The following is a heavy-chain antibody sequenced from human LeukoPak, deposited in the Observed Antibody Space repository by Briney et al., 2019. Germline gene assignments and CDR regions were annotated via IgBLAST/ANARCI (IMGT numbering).Heavy chain of an antibody. CDR3: AKGLYSGGGNFDY. J-gene: IGHJ4*02. D-gene: IGHD6-13*01. Sequence: GGTLRLSCAASGFTFSSYGMSWVRQAPGKGLEWVSAISGSGGSTYYADSVKGRFTISRDNSKNTLYLQMNSLRAEDTAVYYCAKGLYSGGGNFDYWGQGTPVTVSS. CDR2: ISGSGGST. V-gene: IGHV3-23*01. CDR1: GFTFSSYG.